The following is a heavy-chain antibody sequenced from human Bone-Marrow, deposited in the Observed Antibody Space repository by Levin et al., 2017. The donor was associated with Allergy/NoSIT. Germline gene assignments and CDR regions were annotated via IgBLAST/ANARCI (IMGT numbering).Heavy chain of an antibody. D-gene: IGHD2-15*01. CDR1: GGSFSGSY. CDR2: INHSGST. Sequence: SQTLSLTCAVYGGSFSGSYWSWIRQPPGKGLEWIGEINHSGSTNYNPSLKSRVTISVDTSKNQFSLKLSSVTAADTAVYYCARVGSDCSGGSCYVPYYYYYMDVWGKGTTVTVSS. CDR3: ARVGSDCSGGSCYVPYYYYYMDV. J-gene: IGHJ6*03. V-gene: IGHV4-34*01.